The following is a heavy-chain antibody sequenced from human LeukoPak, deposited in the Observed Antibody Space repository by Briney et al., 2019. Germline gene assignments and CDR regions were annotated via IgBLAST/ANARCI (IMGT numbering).Heavy chain of an antibody. V-gene: IGHV3-33*01. CDR2: IWYEGSNK. CDR3: ARHKDWTFDY. J-gene: IGHJ4*02. Sequence: GGSLRLSCAASGFTFGSYDMHWVRQAPGEGLEWVGVIWYEGSNKYYADSVKGRFTISRDISKNTLYLQMNSLRAEDTAVYYCARHKDWTFDYWGQGTLVTVSS. CDR1: GFTFGSYD. D-gene: IGHD3/OR15-3a*01.